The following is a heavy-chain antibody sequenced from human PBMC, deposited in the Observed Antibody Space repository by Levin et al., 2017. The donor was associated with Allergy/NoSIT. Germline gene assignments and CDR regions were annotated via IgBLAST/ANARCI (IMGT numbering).Heavy chain of an antibody. CDR1: GGSISSGSYY. V-gene: IGHV4-61*02. Sequence: PSETLSLTCKVSGGSISSGSYYWSWIRQPAAKGLEWIGRIYSSGSANYNPSLKSRVTISVDTSKNQFSLKLSSVTAADTAVYYCARAEVSSEHWGQGTLVTVSS. CDR2: IYSSGSA. J-gene: IGHJ4*02. CDR3: ARAEVSSEH. D-gene: IGHD4-23*01.